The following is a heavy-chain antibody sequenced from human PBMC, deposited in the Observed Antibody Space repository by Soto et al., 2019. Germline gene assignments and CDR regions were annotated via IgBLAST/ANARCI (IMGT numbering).Heavy chain of an antibody. V-gene: IGHV3-33*01. Sequence: QVQLVESGGGVVQPGRSLRLSCGVSGFTLRIFAMHWVRQAPGKGLEWVALIWNDGRKKFYAESVRGRFTISRDNSRNTLYLDINSLRADDTAVYFCARNGVGIVDYWGQGTLVTVSS. CDR1: GFTLRIFA. D-gene: IGHD3-3*01. CDR3: ARNGVGIVDY. J-gene: IGHJ4*02. CDR2: IWNDGRKK.